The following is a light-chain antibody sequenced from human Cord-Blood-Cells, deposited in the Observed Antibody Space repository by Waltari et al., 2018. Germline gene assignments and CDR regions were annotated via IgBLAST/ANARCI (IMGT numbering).Light chain of an antibody. CDR2: EVS. CDR1: SSDVGGYNY. V-gene: IGLV2-11*01. J-gene: IGLJ3*02. Sequence: QSALTQPRSVSGSPGQSVTISCTGTSSDVGGYNYVSWYQQHPGNAPKLMIYEVSKWPSGVPDRFSGSKSGNTASLTISGLQAEDEADYYCCSYAGSYTWVFGGGTKLTVL. CDR3: CSYAGSYTWV.